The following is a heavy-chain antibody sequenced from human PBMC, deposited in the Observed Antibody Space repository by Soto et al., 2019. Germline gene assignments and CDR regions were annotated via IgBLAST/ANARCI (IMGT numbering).Heavy chain of an antibody. J-gene: IGHJ6*02. CDR1: GYSFTSYW. V-gene: IGHV5-51*01. Sequence: GESLKISCKGSGYSFTSYWIGRVRQMPGKGVEWMGIIYPGDPDTRYSPSFQGQVTISADKSISTACLQWSSLKASDTAMYYSAKSYYDFWSGPPMVGMDVWGQGTTVTVSS. CDR2: IYPGDPDT. D-gene: IGHD3-3*01. CDR3: AKSYYDFWSGPPMVGMDV.